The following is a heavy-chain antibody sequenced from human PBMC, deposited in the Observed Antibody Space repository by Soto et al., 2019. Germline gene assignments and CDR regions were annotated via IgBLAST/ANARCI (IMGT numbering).Heavy chain of an antibody. CDR3: ARDRPHDIDV. V-gene: IGHV3-66*01. J-gene: IGHJ6*03. CDR1: GFTVSSNY. Sequence: EVQLVESGGGLVQPGGSLRLSCAVYGFTVSSNYISWVRQAPGKGLELVSLIYTDGSTYYADSVKCRFTISRDNSENTLYLQIHIIRAEATAVYFCARDRPHDIDVWGKGPTVTLSS. CDR2: IYTDGST.